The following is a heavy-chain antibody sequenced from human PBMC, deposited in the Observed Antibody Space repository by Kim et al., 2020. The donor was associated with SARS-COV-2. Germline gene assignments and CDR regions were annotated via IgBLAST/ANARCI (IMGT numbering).Heavy chain of an antibody. D-gene: IGHD3-3*01. J-gene: IGHJ3*02. CDR3: ARENYDFWSGYSRNAFDI. Sequence: KSRVTISVDTSKNQFFLKLSSVTAADTAVYYCARENYDFWSGYSRNAFDIWRQGTMVTVSS. V-gene: IGHV4-39*02.